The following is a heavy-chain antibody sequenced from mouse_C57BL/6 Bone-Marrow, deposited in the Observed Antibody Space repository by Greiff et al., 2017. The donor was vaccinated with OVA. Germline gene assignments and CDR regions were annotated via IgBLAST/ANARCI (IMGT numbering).Heavy chain of an antibody. CDR1: GFTFSSYG. D-gene: IGHD3-1*01. CDR2: ISSGGSYT. V-gene: IGHV5-6*01. J-gene: IGHJ3*01. CDR3: ARQGYASFAY. Sequence: EVKVVESGGDLVKPGGSLKLSCAASGFTFSSYGMSWVRQTPDKRLEWVATISSGGSYTYYPDSVKGRFTISRDKAKNTLYLQMSSLKSEDTAMYYCARQGYASFAYWGQGTLVTVSA.